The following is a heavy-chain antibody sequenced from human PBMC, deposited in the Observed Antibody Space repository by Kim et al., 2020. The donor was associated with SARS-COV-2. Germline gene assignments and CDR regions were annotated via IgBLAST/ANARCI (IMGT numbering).Heavy chain of an antibody. Sequence: GGSLRLSCAASGFTVSSNYMSWVRQAPGKGLEWVSVIYSGGSTYYADSVKGRFTISRDNSKNTLYLQMNSLRAEDTAVYYCARDNPRGYSYGYPLDYWGQGTLVTVSS. CDR1: GFTVSSNY. J-gene: IGHJ4*02. CDR2: IYSGGST. V-gene: IGHV3-66*02. CDR3: ARDNPRGYSYGYPLDY. D-gene: IGHD5-18*01.